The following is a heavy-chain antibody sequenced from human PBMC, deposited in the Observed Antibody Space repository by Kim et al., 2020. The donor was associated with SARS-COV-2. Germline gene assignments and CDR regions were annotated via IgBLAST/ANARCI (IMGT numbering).Heavy chain of an antibody. CDR1: GGTFSSYA. V-gene: IGHV1-69*13. CDR3: ASSYDILTGYQYYYYYGMDV. Sequence: SVKVSCKASGGTFSSYAISWVRQAPGQGLEWMGGIIPIFGTANYAQKFQGRVTITADESTSTAYMELSSLRSEDTAVYYCASSYDILTGYQYYYYYGMDVWGQGTTVTVSS. CDR2: IIPIFGTA. D-gene: IGHD3-9*01. J-gene: IGHJ6*02.